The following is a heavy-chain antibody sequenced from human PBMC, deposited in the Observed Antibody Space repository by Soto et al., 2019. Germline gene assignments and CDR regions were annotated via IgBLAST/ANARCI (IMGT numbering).Heavy chain of an antibody. CDR3: AYGGSAEGYFDS. CDR1: GASISSYY. V-gene: IGHV4-59*01. J-gene: IGHJ4*02. CDR2: FYYSGST. D-gene: IGHD1-26*01. Sequence: QVQVQESGPGLVKPSETLSLTCTVSGASISSYYWSWVRQPPGKGLEWIGYFYYSGSTNYNPSLKSRVSMSVDTSKKQFYLKLSSVTAADTAVYYCAYGGSAEGYFDSWGQGALVTVSS.